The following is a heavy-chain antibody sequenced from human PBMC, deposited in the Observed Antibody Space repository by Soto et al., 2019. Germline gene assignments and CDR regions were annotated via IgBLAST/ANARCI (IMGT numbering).Heavy chain of an antibody. V-gene: IGHV3-21*06. D-gene: IGHD3-10*01. CDR3: VRAPDGAEPDQMTPFLH. CDR1: GFSFSDFS. CDR2: ISRFGSFI. J-gene: IGHJ1*01. Sequence: EVHLVESGGGLVQPGGSLRLSCEGSGFSFSDFSINWVRQAPGRGLEWLSSISRFGSFIYYADSLQGRLTISRDNARNLVFLQIDSLRVEDTAIYHCVRAPDGAEPDQMTPFLHWGRGTQVTVSS.